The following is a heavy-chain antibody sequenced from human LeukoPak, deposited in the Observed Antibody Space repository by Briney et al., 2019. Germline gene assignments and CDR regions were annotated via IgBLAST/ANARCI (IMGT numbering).Heavy chain of an antibody. D-gene: IGHD2-15*01. CDR2: IIPIFGTA. Sequence: SVKVSCKASGGTFSSYAISWVRQAPGQGLEWMGGIIPIFGTANYAQKFQGRVTITADESTSTAYMELRSLRSEDTAVYYCASGGGGHCSGGSCFYYFDYWGQGTLVTVSS. CDR1: GGTFSSYA. CDR3: ASGGGGHCSGGSCFYYFDY. V-gene: IGHV1-69*13. J-gene: IGHJ4*02.